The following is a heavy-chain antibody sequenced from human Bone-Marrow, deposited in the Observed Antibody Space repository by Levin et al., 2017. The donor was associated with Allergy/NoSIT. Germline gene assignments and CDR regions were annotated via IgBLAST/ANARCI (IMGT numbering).Heavy chain of an antibody. V-gene: IGHV4-39*01. J-gene: IGHJ6*03. CDR1: GGSIRSSSYY. D-gene: IGHD2-2*01. CDR3: ARLLGYCSSTSCSNYYYYYMDV. Sequence: SQTLSLPCTVSGGSIRSSSYYWGWIRQPPGKGLEWIGSIYYSGSTYYNPSLKSRVTISVDTSKNQFSLKLSSVTAADTAVYYCARLLGYCSSTSCSNYYYYYMDVWGKGTTVTVSS. CDR2: IYYSGST.